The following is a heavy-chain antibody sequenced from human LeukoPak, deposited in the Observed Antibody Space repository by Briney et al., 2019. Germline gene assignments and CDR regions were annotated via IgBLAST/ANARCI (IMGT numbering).Heavy chain of an antibody. J-gene: IGHJ4*02. D-gene: IGHD6-13*01. CDR1: GYTFTSYA. V-gene: IGHV1-3*03. Sequence: ASVKVSCKASGYTFTSYAMHWVRQAPGQRLEWMGWINAGNGNTKYSQEFQGRVTITGDTSASTAYMELSSLRSEDMAVYYCARLIAAAGTSWFDYWGQGTLVTVSS. CDR2: INAGNGNT. CDR3: ARLIAAAGTSWFDY.